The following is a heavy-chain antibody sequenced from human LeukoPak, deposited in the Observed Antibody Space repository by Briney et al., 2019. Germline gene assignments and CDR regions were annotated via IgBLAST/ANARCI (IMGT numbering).Heavy chain of an antibody. Sequence: EAGGSLRLSCAASGFTFDDYAMHWVRQAPGKGLEWVSLISWDGGSTYYADSVKGRFTISRDNRKNSLFLQVNSLRPEDTALYYCAKAAGEMALITGDCFDYWGQGTLVTVSS. CDR2: ISWDGGST. CDR3: AKAAGEMALITGDCFDY. CDR1: GFTFDDYA. J-gene: IGHJ4*02. D-gene: IGHD5-24*01. V-gene: IGHV3-43D*03.